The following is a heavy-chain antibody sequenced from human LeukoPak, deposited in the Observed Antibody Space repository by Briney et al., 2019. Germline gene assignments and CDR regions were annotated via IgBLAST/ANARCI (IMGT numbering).Heavy chain of an antibody. D-gene: IGHD3-10*01. V-gene: IGHV4-30-4*08. J-gene: IGHJ4*02. CDR3: ARVGGGEGLYFDY. CDR1: GGSISSGDYY. Sequence: SETLSLTCTVSGGSISSGDYYWTWIRQPPGKGLEWIGHIYYRGNTYYNPSLKSRVTIAVDTAKNQFSLRLSSVTAADTAVYYCARVGGGEGLYFDYWGQGTLVTVSS. CDR2: IYYRGNT.